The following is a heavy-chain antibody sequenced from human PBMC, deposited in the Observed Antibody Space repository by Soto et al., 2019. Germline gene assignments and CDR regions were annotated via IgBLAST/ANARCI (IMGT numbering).Heavy chain of an antibody. Sequence: EVQLVESGGGLVQPGRSLRLSCAASGFTFDDYAMHWVRQAPGKGLEWVSGISWNSGSIGYADSVKGRFTISRDNAKNPLYLQMNSLRAEDTALYYCAKVSVAGTDFDYWGQGTLVTVSS. D-gene: IGHD6-19*01. CDR3: AKVSVAGTDFDY. CDR1: GFTFDDYA. V-gene: IGHV3-9*01. J-gene: IGHJ4*02. CDR2: ISWNSGSI.